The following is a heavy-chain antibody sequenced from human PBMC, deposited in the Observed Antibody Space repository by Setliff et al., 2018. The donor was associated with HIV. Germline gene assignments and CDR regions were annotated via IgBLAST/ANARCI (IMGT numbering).Heavy chain of an antibody. CDR3: ARLAIPAATTDY. CDR2: IFYSGST. Sequence: SETLSLTCTVSGGSISRSRNYWGWIRQPPGKGLEWIGSIFYSGSTYYNPSLKSRPTISVDTSKSQFSLKLNSVTAADTAVYYCARLAIPAATTDYWGQGTLVTVSS. V-gene: IGHV4-39*01. J-gene: IGHJ4*02. CDR1: GGSISRSRNY. D-gene: IGHD2-2*01.